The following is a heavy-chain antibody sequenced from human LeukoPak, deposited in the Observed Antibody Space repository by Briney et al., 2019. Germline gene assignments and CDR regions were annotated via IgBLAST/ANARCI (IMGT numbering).Heavy chain of an antibody. CDR3: TTNGGYEGLADY. Sequence: KSSETLSLTCTVSGGSISSYYWSWIRQPAGKGLEWIGRIYTSGSTNYNPSLKSRVTMSVDTSKNQFSLKLSSVTAADTAVYYCTTNGGYEGLADYWGQGTLVTVSS. CDR1: GGSISSYY. V-gene: IGHV4-4*07. J-gene: IGHJ4*02. CDR2: IYTSGST. D-gene: IGHD5-12*01.